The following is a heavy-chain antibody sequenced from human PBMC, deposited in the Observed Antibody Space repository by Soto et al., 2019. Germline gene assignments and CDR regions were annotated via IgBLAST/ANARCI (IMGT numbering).Heavy chain of an antibody. CDR2: INPNSGGT. Sequence: QVQLVQSGAEVKKPGASVKVSCKASGYTFTGYYMHWVRQAPGQGLEWMGWINPNSGGTDYAQKFQAWVTLTRDTSISTAYMELSRLRSDDTALYYCARDLVGVTAMVDYYYGMDVWGQGTTVTVSS. D-gene: IGHD5-18*01. J-gene: IGHJ6*02. V-gene: IGHV1-2*04. CDR1: GYTFTGYY. CDR3: ARDLVGVTAMVDYYYGMDV.